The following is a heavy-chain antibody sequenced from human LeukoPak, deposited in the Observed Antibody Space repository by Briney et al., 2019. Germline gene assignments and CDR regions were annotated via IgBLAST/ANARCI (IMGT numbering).Heavy chain of an antibody. Sequence: PSQTLSLTCTVSGGSISSGSFYWSWIRQPAGKGLEWIGRIYTSGSTNYNPSLKSRATISVDTSKNQFSLKLSSVTAADTAVYYCARFPSYFTMVRGVISAIDYWDQGTLVTVSS. CDR3: ARFPSYFTMVRGVISAIDY. CDR1: GGSISSGSFY. J-gene: IGHJ4*02. V-gene: IGHV4-61*02. CDR2: IYTSGST. D-gene: IGHD3-10*01.